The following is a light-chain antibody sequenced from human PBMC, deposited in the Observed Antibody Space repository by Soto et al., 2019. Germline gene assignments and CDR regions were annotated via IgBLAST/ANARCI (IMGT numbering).Light chain of an antibody. J-gene: IGKJ5*01. CDR3: QQYGSLIT. CDR2: GSF. V-gene: IGKV3-20*01. Sequence: EVVMRQSPATLSVSPGERATLSCRASQSISTNLAWYQQKSGQAPRLLIYGSFSRATGIPDRFSGSGSGTDFTLTISRLEPEDFAVYYCQQYGSLITFGQGTRLEIK. CDR1: QSISTN.